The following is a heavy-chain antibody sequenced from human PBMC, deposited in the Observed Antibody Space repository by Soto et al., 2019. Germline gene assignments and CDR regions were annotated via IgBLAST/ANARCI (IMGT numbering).Heavy chain of an antibody. CDR3: ARTPLGSGWDNWFDP. CDR1: GFSLSNARMG. D-gene: IGHD6-19*01. V-gene: IGHV2-26*01. Sequence: QVTLKESGPVLVKPTETLTLTCTVSGFSLSNARMGVSWIRQPPGKALEWLAHIFSNDEKSYSTSLKSRLTISKDTSKSQVVLNMTNMDPVDTATYYCARTPLGSGWDNWFDPWGQGTLVTVSS. J-gene: IGHJ5*02. CDR2: IFSNDEK.